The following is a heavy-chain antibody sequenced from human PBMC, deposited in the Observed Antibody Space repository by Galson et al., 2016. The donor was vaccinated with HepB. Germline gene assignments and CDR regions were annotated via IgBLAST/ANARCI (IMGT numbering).Heavy chain of an antibody. CDR2: IKSKPDGGTR. J-gene: IGHJ3*02. CDR1: GFSFSNAW. D-gene: IGHD1-26*01. Sequence: SLRLSCAASGFSFSNAWMNWVRQAPGKGLEWVGRIKSKPDGGTRDYAAPVKGRFSVSRDDSENTLYLQMNSLKTEDSAVYYFATGGSYSTNDPFDIWGQGTMVTVSS. CDR3: ATGGSYSTNDPFDI. V-gene: IGHV3-15*07.